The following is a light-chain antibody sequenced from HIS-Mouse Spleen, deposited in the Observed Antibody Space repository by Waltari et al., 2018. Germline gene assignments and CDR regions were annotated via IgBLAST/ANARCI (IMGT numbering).Light chain of an antibody. V-gene: IGLV4-60*03. Sequence: QPVLPQSSSASASLGSSVKLTCTLSSGHSSYIIAWHHQQPGKAPRYLMKLEGSGSYNKGSGVPDRFSGSTSGADRYLTISNLQSEDEADYYCETWDSNTHWVFGGGTKLTVL. J-gene: IGLJ3*02. CDR3: ETWDSNTHWV. CDR2: LEGSGSY. CDR1: SGHSSYI.